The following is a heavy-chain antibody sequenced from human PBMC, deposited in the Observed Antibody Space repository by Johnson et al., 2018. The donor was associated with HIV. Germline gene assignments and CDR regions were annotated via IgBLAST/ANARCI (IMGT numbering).Heavy chain of an antibody. CDR2: IKRKTDGGAT. CDR1: GFIFSNAW. CDR3: TTDLLLARIGYYAFDI. Sequence: MLLVESGGGVVQPGGSLILSCAASGFIFSNAWMSWVRQAPGTGLEWVGRIKRKTDGGATDYAAPVKGRFTISRDDSKNTLYLQMNSLKTEDTAVYYCTTDLLLARIGYYAFDIWGQGTMVTVSS. D-gene: IGHD3-22*01. J-gene: IGHJ3*02. V-gene: IGHV3-15*01.